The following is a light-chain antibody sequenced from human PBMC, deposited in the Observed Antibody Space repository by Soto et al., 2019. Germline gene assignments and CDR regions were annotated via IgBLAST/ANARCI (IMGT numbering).Light chain of an antibody. Sequence: EIVMTQSPATLSVCPWEMATLSCRASQSVSVNLAWYQQKPGQPPRLLIYDASNRATGIPARFSGSGSGTDFTLTINSLEPEDFAVYYSQQYSSSPRTFGQGTKVDIK. V-gene: IGKV3D-15*01. CDR3: QQYSSSPRT. CDR1: QSVSVN. CDR2: DAS. J-gene: IGKJ1*01.